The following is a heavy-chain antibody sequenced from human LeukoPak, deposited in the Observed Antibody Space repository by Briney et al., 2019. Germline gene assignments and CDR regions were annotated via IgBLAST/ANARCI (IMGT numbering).Heavy chain of an antibody. Sequence: PGRSLRLSCAASGFTFSSYGMHWVRQAPGKGLEWVAVISYDGSNKYYADSVKGRFTISRDNSKNTLYLQMNSLRAEDTAVYYCAKERGYCGYELMRDWGQGTLVTVSS. D-gene: IGHD5-12*01. V-gene: IGHV3-30*18. J-gene: IGHJ4*02. CDR3: AKERGYCGYELMRD. CDR2: ISYDGSNK. CDR1: GFTFSSYG.